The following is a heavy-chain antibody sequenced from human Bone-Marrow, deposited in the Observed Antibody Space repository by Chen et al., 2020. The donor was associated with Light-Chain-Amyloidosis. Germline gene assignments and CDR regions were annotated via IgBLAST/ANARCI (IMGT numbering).Heavy chain of an antibody. CDR1: GFTFSGAW. V-gene: IGHV3-15*01. Sequence: EVNLVESGGGLVKPGGSLRLSCAASGFTFSGAWMSWVRQAPGKGLEWLGRIKSDADCGTTDYAAPVQGRFSISRDDSKKTLYLQMRSLKIEDTAMYYCTTDGRTDYWGQGTLVTVSS. J-gene: IGHJ4*02. CDR2: IKSDADCGTT. CDR3: TTDGRTDY.